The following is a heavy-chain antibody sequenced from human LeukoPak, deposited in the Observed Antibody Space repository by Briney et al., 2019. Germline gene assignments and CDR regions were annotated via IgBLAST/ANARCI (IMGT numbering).Heavy chain of an antibody. J-gene: IGHJ4*02. CDR3: ATEGGWQPTDYGDNVY. Sequence: EASVTVSCKASGYTFTNYGITWVRQAPGQGLEWMGWISPYKGDRNYAQSLQGRVTMTTDTSTSTAYMEVRSLRSDDTAVYYCATEGGWQPTDYGDNVYWGQGTLVTVSS. CDR1: GYTFTNYG. D-gene: IGHD4-17*01. V-gene: IGHV1-18*01. CDR2: ISPYKGDR.